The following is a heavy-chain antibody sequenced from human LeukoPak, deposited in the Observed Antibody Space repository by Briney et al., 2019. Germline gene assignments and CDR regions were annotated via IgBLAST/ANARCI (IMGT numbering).Heavy chain of an antibody. CDR2: ISSSSSYI. D-gene: IGHD3-10*01. Sequence: GGSLRLSCAASGFTFSSYSMHWIRQAPGKGLEWVASISSSSSYIYYADSVKGRFTIYRDNAKNSLYLQMNSLRAEDTAVYYCARGYGSGSYSGYWGQGTLVTVSS. J-gene: IGHJ4*02. CDR3: ARGYGSGSYSGY. V-gene: IGHV3-21*01. CDR1: GFTFSSYS.